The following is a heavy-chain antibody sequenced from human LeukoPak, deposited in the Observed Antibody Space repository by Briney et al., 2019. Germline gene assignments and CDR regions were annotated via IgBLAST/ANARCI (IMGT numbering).Heavy chain of an antibody. J-gene: IGHJ4*02. V-gene: IGHV3-7*03. D-gene: IGHD3-16*01. CDR2: IKQDGSEK. CDR3: ARRGYYFDY. Sequence: GGSLRLSCAASGFTFSSYGMHWVRQAPGKGLEWVASIKQDGSEKYYVDSVKGRFTISRDNAKNSLYLQMNSLRAEDTAVYYCARRGYYFDYWGQGTLVTVSS. CDR1: GFTFSSYG.